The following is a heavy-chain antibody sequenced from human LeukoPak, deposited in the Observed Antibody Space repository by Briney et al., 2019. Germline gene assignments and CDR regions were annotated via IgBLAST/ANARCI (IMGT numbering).Heavy chain of an antibody. Sequence: ASVKVSCKASGYTFTSYAMNWVRQAPGQGLEWMGWINPNSGGTNYAQKFQGRVTMTRDTSISTAYMELSRLRSDDTAVYYCARDAYYCSGGSCLSSSYYYYMDVWGKGTTVTISS. CDR3: ARDAYYCSGGSCLSSSYYYYMDV. CDR2: INPNSGGT. CDR1: GYTFTSYA. V-gene: IGHV1-2*02. D-gene: IGHD2-15*01. J-gene: IGHJ6*03.